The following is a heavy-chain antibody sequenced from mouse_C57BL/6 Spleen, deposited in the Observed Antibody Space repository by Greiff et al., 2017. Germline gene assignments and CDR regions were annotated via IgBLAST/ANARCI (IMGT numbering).Heavy chain of an antibody. CDR1: GYPFTSSG. V-gene: IGHV1-81*01. D-gene: IGHD2-3*01. CDR3: ARDRDGYPFDY. J-gene: IGHJ2*01. Sequence: VPLQPSGAELARPGASVKLSCPASGYPFTSSGISWVKQRTGQGLEWIGEIYPRSGNTYYNEKFQGKATLTADTSSSTAYMALRSLTSEDSAVYFCARDRDGYPFDYWGQGTTLTVSS. CDR2: IYPRSGNT.